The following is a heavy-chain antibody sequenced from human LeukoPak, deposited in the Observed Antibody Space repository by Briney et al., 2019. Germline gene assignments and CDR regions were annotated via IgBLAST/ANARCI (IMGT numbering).Heavy chain of an antibody. Sequence: PGGSLRLSCAASGFTFDDYAMHWVRQAPGKGLEWVSGISWNSGSIGYADSVKGRFTISRDNAKNSLYLQMNSLRAEDTALYYCAKWGILRAFDIWGQGTMVTVSS. CDR3: AKWGILRAFDI. CDR2: ISWNSGSI. D-gene: IGHD6-13*01. V-gene: IGHV3-9*01. CDR1: GFTFDDYA. J-gene: IGHJ3*02.